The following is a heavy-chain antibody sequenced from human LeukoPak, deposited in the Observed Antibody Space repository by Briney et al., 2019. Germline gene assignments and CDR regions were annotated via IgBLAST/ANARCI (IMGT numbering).Heavy chain of an antibody. Sequence: ASVKVSCKASGYTFTSYDINWVRQATGQGPEWMGVISPSGGSTTYAQKFQGRVTLTRDMSTSTDYLELSSLRSEDTAVYYCARGPTTVTRAFDYWGQGTLVTVSS. CDR2: ISPSGGST. CDR3: ARGPTTVTRAFDY. D-gene: IGHD4-17*01. CDR1: GYTFTSYD. J-gene: IGHJ4*02. V-gene: IGHV1-46*01.